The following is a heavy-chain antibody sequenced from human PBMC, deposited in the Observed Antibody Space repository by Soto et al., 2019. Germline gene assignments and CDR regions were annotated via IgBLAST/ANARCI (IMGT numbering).Heavy chain of an antibody. CDR3: ASYSIAAAGKYYYNYCMDV. CDR1: GYSFTRYW. J-gene: IGHJ6*02. D-gene: IGHD6-13*01. CDR2: IYPGDSDT. Sequence: LKLSCKGSGYSFTRYWIGWVRQMPGKGLEWMGIIYPGDSDTRYSPSFQGQVTISADKSISTAYLQWGSLKASDTAMYYCASYSIAAAGKYYYNYCMDVWGQGATVTVSS. V-gene: IGHV5-51*01.